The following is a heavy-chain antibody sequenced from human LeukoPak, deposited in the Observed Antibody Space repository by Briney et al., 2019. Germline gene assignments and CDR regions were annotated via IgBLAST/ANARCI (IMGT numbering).Heavy chain of an antibody. CDR1: GYTFTSYA. J-gene: IGHJ4*02. D-gene: IGHD3-22*01. Sequence: ASVKVSCKASGYTFTSYAMHWVRQAPGQRLEWMGWINAGNGNTKYSQKFQGRVTITRDTSASTAYMELSSLRSEDTAVYYCARPSGRFQTYKNYDSSGYYYGYWGQGTLVTVSS. CDR3: ARPSGRFQTYKNYDSSGYYYGY. CDR2: INAGNGNT. V-gene: IGHV1-3*01.